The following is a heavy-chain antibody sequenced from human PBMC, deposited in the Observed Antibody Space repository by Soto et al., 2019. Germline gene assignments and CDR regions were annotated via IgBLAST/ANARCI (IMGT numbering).Heavy chain of an antibody. Sequence: EVQLVESGGGLVQPGGSLRLSCAASGFTFSSYWMHWVRQAPGKGLVWVSRINSDGSSTSYADSVKGRFTISRDNAKNTLYLQMNSLRAEDTAVYYCSQGGRYSGYDPLYFDYWGQGTLVTVSS. V-gene: IGHV3-74*01. D-gene: IGHD5-12*01. CDR2: INSDGSST. CDR3: SQGGRYSGYDPLYFDY. J-gene: IGHJ4*02. CDR1: GFTFSSYW.